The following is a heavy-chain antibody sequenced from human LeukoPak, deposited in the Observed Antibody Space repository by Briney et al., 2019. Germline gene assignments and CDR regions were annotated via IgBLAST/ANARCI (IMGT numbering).Heavy chain of an antibody. D-gene: IGHD3-22*01. CDR3: ARVHSSGYYVDWYFDL. V-gene: IGHV4-59*01. CDR1: GGSISSYY. CDR2: IYYSGST. J-gene: IGHJ2*01. Sequence: PSETLSLTCTVSGGSISSYYWSWLRQPPGKGLEWIGYIYYSGSTNYNPSLKSRVTISVDTSKNQFSLKLSSVTAADTAVYYCARVHSSGYYVDWYFDLWGRGTLVTVSS.